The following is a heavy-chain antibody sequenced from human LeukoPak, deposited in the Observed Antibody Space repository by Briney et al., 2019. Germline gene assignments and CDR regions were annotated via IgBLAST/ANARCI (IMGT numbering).Heavy chain of an antibody. V-gene: IGHV4-30-2*01. D-gene: IGHD4-23*01. J-gene: IGHJ5*02. CDR3: ARGDYGGLGA. Sequence: KASETLSLTCAVSGGSLRGGFTWSWIRQPLGKGLEWIGFIYHSGSTYYNPSLKSRVTISIDTSKNQVSLNLTSVTAADTAMYFCARGDYGGLGAWGQGILVTVSS. CDR1: GGSLRGGFT. CDR2: IYHSGST.